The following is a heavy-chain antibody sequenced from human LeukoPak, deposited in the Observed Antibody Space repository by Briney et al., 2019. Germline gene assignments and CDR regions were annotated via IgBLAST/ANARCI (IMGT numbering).Heavy chain of an antibody. D-gene: IGHD4-17*01. V-gene: IGHV4-59*01. Sequence: KSSETLSLTCTVSGGSISSYYWSWIRQPPGKGLEWIGYIYYSGSTNNNPSLKSRVTISVDTSKNQFSLKLSSVTAADTAVYYCASTYGDYAQGAFDIWGQGTMVTVSS. CDR1: GGSISSYY. CDR2: IYYSGST. CDR3: ASTYGDYAQGAFDI. J-gene: IGHJ3*02.